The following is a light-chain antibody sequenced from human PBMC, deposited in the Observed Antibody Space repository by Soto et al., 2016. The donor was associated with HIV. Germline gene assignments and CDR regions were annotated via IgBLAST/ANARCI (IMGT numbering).Light chain of an antibody. Sequence: IQMTQSPPSLSASVGDRVTITCQASQDITNSLNWYQQKPGKAPKLLIYDTYSLEAGVPSRFSGSGSGTDFTFTISSLQPEDFATYYCLQHHSYPWTFGHGTKVEIK. CDR2: DTY. V-gene: IGKV1-33*01. CDR1: QDITNS. CDR3: LQHHSYPWT. J-gene: IGKJ1*01.